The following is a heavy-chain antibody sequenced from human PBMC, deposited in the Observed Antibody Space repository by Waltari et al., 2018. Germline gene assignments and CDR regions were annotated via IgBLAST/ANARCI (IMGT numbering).Heavy chain of an antibody. CDR3: AGGGFGVVRGI. CDR1: GYTFTGYY. J-gene: IGHJ3*02. CDR2: INPNSGGT. D-gene: IGHD3-3*01. V-gene: IGHV1-2*06. Sequence: QVQLVQSGAEVKKPGASVKVSCKASGYTFTGYYMHWVRQAPGQGLEWMGRINPNSGGTNDAQKFQGRGTKTRETSISTAYMELSRLRSDDTAVYYCAGGGFGVVRGIWGQGTMVTVSS.